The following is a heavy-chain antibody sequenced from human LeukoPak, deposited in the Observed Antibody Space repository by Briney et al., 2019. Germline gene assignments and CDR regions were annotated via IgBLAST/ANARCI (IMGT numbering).Heavy chain of an antibody. CDR3: ARGDYDFWSGYYYRMYYFDY. CDR2: IYHSGST. J-gene: IGHJ4*02. V-gene: IGHV4-38-2*02. CDR1: GYSISSGYY. D-gene: IGHD3-3*01. Sequence: PSETLSLTCTVSGYSISSGYYWGWIRPPPGKGLEWIGIIYHSGSTYYNPSLKSRVTISVDTSKNQFSLKLSSVTAADTAVYYRARGDYDFWSGYYYRMYYFDYWGQGTLVTVSS.